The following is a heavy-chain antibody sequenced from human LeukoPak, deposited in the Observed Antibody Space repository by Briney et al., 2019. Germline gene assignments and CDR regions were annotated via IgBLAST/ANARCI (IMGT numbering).Heavy chain of an antibody. J-gene: IGHJ3*02. CDR2: INHSGST. D-gene: IGHD3-3*01. CDR3: ARHGLRFLEGGRAFDI. V-gene: IGHV4-34*01. Sequence: TSETLSLTCAVYGGSFSGYYWSWIRQPPGKGLEWIGEINHSGSTNYNPSLKSRVTISVDTSKYQFSLKLSSVTAADTAVYYCARHGLRFLEGGRAFDIWGQGTMVTVSS. CDR1: GGSFSGYY.